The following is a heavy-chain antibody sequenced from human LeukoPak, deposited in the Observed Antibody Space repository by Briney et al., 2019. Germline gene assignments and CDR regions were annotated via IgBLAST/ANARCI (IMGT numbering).Heavy chain of an antibody. Sequence: SETLSLNCTVSGGSISSYYWSWIRQPAGKGLEWIGRIYTSGSTNYNPSLKSRVTMSVDTSKNQFSLKLSSVTAADTAVYYCARDGVSGSYIDYWGQGTLVTVSS. CDR3: ARDGVSGSYIDY. CDR1: GGSISSYY. J-gene: IGHJ4*02. D-gene: IGHD1-26*01. V-gene: IGHV4-4*07. CDR2: IYTSGST.